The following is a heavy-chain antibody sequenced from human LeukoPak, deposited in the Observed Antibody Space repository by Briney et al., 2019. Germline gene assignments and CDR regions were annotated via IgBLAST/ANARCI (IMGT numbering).Heavy chain of an antibody. CDR1: GGSISSYY. CDR3: ARSPYYYDSSGYYH. Sequence: PSETLSLTCTVSGGSISSYYWSWIRQPPGKGLEGIGYIYYSGSTNYNPPLKSRVTISVDPSKNQFSLKLSSVTAAETAVYSCARSPYYYDSSGYYHWGQGTLVTVYS. CDR2: IYYSGST. V-gene: IGHV4-59*01. J-gene: IGHJ5*02. D-gene: IGHD3-22*01.